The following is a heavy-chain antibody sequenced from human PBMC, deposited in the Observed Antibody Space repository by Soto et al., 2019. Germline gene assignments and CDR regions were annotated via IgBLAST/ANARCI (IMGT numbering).Heavy chain of an antibody. Sequence: ASVKVSCKASGYTFTSYGSSWVRQAPGQRLEWMGWINAGNGNTKYSQKFQGRVTITRDTSASTAYMELSSLRSEDTAVYYCASGWELRNYGMDVWGQGTTVTVSS. J-gene: IGHJ6*02. D-gene: IGHD1-26*01. CDR2: INAGNGNT. CDR1: GYTFTSYG. CDR3: ASGWELRNYGMDV. V-gene: IGHV1-3*01.